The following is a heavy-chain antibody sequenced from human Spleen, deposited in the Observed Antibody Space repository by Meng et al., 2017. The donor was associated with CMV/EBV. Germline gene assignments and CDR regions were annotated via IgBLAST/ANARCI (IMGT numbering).Heavy chain of an antibody. CDR2: INSDGSST. D-gene: IGHD2-21*01. Sequence: TCSSYWMHWGRQAPGKGLVWVSRINSDGSSTSYADSVKGRFTISRDNAKNTLYLQMNSLRAEDTAVYYCARAPYCGGDCYSNPQYFQHWGQGTLVTVSS. V-gene: IGHV3-74*01. CDR3: ARAPYCGGDCYSNPQYFQH. J-gene: IGHJ1*01. CDR1: TCSSYW.